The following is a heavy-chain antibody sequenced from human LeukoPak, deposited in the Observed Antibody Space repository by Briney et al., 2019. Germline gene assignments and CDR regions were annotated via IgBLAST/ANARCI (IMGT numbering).Heavy chain of an antibody. CDR1: GGSISSGGYH. J-gene: IGHJ2*01. CDR2: IYYSGST. D-gene: IGHD7-27*01. CDR3: ARVMGTWYFDL. Sequence: SETLSLTCSVSGGSISSGGYHWSWIRQHPGKGLEWIGYIYYSGSTDYNPSLKSRVTISVDTSKNQFSLKLSSVTAADTAVYYCARVMGTWYFDLWGRGTLVTVSS. V-gene: IGHV4-31*03.